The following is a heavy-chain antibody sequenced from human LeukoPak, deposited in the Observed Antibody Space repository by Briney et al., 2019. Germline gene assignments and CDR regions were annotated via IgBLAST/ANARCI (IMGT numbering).Heavy chain of an antibody. CDR3: ARDRWELSAFDI. CDR2: IGSGSSTI. CDR1: GFTFNNYN. D-gene: IGHD1-26*01. J-gene: IGHJ3*02. V-gene: IGHV3-48*02. Sequence: GGSLRLSCAASGFTFNNYNMNWVRQAPGKGLEWVSYIGSGSSTIYYADPVKGRFTISRDNAKNSLYLQMNSLRDEDTAVYYCARDRWELSAFDIWGQGTVVTVSS.